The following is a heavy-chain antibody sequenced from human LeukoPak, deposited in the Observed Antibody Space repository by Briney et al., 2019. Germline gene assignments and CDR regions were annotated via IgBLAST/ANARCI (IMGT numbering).Heavy chain of an antibody. J-gene: IGHJ3*01. V-gene: IGHV3-7*01. CDR3: ARDASSGTYFSYAFDV. CDR1: DFSFSTNW. D-gene: IGHD1-26*01. CDR2: IKQDGSEV. Sequence: GGSLRLSCAASDFSFSTNWMSWVRQAPGKGLEWVANIKQDGSEVYYVDSVKGRFTISRDNAKNSLYLQMDTLRAEDTAIYYCARDASSGTYFSYAFDVWGLGTMVTVSS.